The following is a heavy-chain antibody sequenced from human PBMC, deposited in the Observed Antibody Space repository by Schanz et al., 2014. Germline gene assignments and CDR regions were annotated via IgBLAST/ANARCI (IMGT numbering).Heavy chain of an antibody. CDR3: ARDAVALVPEYFMDV. J-gene: IGHJ6*03. D-gene: IGHD2-15*01. CDR2: VWSDGNTK. V-gene: IGHV3-33*08. Sequence: VQLLESGGALVQPGGSLRLSCSASGFTFSTYAMSWVRQAPGKGPEWVALVWSDGNTKYYVDSVKGRFTISRDNSMNTLHLQMDGLRVEDTAVYYCARDAVALVPEYFMDVWGKGTPVTVSS. CDR1: GFTFSTYA.